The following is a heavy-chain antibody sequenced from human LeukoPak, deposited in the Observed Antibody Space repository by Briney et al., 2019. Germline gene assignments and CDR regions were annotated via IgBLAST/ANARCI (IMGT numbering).Heavy chain of an antibody. CDR2: INRSGST. Sequence: PSETLSLTCTVSGYSISNGYYWDWIRQPPGRGLEWIGNINRSGSTSYNPSLKSRVTISVDTSKNQFSLKVNSVTAADTAVYYCARRHSSGWFYYWGQGTLVTVSS. CDR3: ARRHSSGWFYY. J-gene: IGHJ4*02. CDR1: GYSISNGYY. D-gene: IGHD6-19*01. V-gene: IGHV4-38-2*02.